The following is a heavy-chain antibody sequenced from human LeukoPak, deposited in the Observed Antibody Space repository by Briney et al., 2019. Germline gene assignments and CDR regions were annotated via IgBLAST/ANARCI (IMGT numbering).Heavy chain of an antibody. J-gene: IGHJ6*03. CDR1: GGSISSYY. CDR3: ARARGAYYYYYMDV. Sequence: SETLSLTCTVSGGSISSYYWSWIRQPAGKGLEWIGRIYTSGSTNYNPSLKSRVTISIDTSKNQFSLKLSSLTAADSAVYYCARARGAYYYYYMDVWGKGTTVTVSS. CDR2: IYTSGST. V-gene: IGHV4-4*07.